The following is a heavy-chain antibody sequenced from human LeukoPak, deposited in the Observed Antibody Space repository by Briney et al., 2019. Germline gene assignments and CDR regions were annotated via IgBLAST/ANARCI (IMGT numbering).Heavy chain of an antibody. J-gene: IGHJ4*02. D-gene: IGHD1-26*01. V-gene: IGHV4-39*01. CDR2: ISYSVTT. CDR1: GDSISSSHW. Sequence: PSETLSLTCGVSGDSISSSHWWSWVRQPPGKGLEWIASISYSVTTYYNPSLKSRVTISVDTSKNQFSLKLSSVTAADTAVYYCARHLRGATIYYDNWGQGTLVTVSS. CDR3: ARHLRGATIYYDN.